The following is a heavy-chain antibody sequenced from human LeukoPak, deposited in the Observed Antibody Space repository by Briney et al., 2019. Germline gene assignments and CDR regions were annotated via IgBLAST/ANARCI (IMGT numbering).Heavy chain of an antibody. D-gene: IGHD1-26*01. J-gene: IGHJ4*02. Sequence: GGSLRLSCAASGFTVSSNYMSWVRQAPGKGLEWVSAIYSGGSTYYADSVKGRFTTSRDNSKNTLYLQMNSLRAEDTAVYYCARDLSELLDYWGQGTLVTVSS. V-gene: IGHV3-66*01. CDR1: GFTVSSNY. CDR3: ARDLSELLDY. CDR2: IYSGGST.